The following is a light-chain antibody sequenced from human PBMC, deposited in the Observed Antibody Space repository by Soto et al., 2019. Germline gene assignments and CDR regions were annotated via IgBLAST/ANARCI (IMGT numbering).Light chain of an antibody. V-gene: IGKV3-20*01. CDR2: GAS. CDR1: QSVSSSY. CDR3: QQYDTSIWAYT. J-gene: IGKJ2*01. Sequence: EVVLTQSPVTLSLSPGERATLSCRASQSVSSSYLAWYQQKPGQAPRLLIYGASSRATGIPDRLSGSGSGTDFTLTISRLEPEDFAVYYCQQYDTSIWAYTFGQGIKLEIK.